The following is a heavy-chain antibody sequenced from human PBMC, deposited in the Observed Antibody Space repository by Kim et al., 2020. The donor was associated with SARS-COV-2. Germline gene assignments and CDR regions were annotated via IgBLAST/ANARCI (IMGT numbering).Heavy chain of an antibody. CDR3: AKGPGSSEGGFDY. J-gene: IGHJ4*02. D-gene: IGHD6-6*01. V-gene: IGHV3-23*01. Sequence: YADPVKGRFTISRDNSKNTLYLQMNSLRAEDTAVYYCAKGPGSSEGGFDYWGQGTLVTVSS.